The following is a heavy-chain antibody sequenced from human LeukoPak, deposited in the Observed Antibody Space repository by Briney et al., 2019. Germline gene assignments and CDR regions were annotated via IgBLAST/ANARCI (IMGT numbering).Heavy chain of an antibody. CDR1: GFTFSTYT. V-gene: IGHV3-21*01. D-gene: IGHD5-24*01. CDR2: IETSCTYI. Sequence: GGSLRLSCAASGFTFSTYTMAWVRQAPGKGLQLVSTIETSCTYINYADSVKGRFTISRDNAKNSLYLQMNSLRAEDTAVYYCARDREWLQGPFWFDPWGQGTLVTVSS. J-gene: IGHJ5*02. CDR3: ARDREWLQGPFWFDP.